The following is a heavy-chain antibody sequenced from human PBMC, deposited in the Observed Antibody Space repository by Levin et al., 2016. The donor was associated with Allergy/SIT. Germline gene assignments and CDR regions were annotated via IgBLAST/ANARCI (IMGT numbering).Heavy chain of an antibody. CDR2: ISGSGGST. CDR3: AKDPLMYSSSSHAFDI. CDR1: GFTFSSYA. D-gene: IGHD6-13*01. Sequence: GGSLRLSCAASGFTFSSYAMSWVRQAPGKGLEWVSAISGSGGSTYYADSVKGRFTISRDNSKNTLYLQMNSLRAEDTAVYYCAKDPLMYSSSSHAFDIWGQGTMVTVSS. J-gene: IGHJ3*02. V-gene: IGHV3-23*01.